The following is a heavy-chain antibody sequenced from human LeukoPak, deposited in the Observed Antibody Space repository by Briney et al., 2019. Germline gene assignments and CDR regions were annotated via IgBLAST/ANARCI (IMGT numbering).Heavy chain of an antibody. D-gene: IGHD6-13*01. Sequence: AGGSLRLSCAASGFTFSSYGMHWVRQAPGKGLEWVAVISYDGSNKYYADSVKGRLTISRDNSKNTLYLQMNSLRAEDTAVYYCAKDLPIAAAAGEGYFDYWGQGTLVTVSS. CDR3: AKDLPIAAAAGEGYFDY. CDR1: GFTFSSYG. J-gene: IGHJ4*02. CDR2: ISYDGSNK. V-gene: IGHV3-30*18.